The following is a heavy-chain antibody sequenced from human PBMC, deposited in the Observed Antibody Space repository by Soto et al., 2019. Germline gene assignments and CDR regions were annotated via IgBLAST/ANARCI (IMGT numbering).Heavy chain of an antibody. CDR2: ISAHNGNT. CDR3: ARGRYGDY. J-gene: IGHJ4*02. V-gene: IGHV1-18*01. Sequence: QVHLVQSGAEMKKPGASVKVSCQGSGYAFTTYGITWVRQAPGQGLEWMGWISAHNGNTNYAQKLQGRATVTRDTSTSTAYMELRSLRYDDTGVYYCARGRYGDYWGQGALVTVSS. D-gene: IGHD1-1*01. CDR1: GYAFTTYG.